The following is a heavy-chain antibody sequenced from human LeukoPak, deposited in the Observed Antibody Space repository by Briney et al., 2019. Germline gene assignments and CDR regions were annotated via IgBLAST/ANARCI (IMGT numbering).Heavy chain of an antibody. CDR3: ARITGYCSGGSCRYFDY. CDR2: IFSNDKK. J-gene: IGHJ4*02. Sequence: ESGPTLVNPTETLMLTCTVSGFSLSHARVGVSWIRPPPRKALEWLAHIFSNDKKSYSTTLKSRLTISKDTSKSQVVLTMTNIDPVDTATYYCARITGYCSGGSCRYFDYWGQETLVTVSS. V-gene: IGHV2-26*01. CDR1: GFSLSHARVG. D-gene: IGHD2-15*01.